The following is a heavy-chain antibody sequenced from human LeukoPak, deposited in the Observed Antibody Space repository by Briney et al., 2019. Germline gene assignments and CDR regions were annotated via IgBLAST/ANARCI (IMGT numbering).Heavy chain of an antibody. J-gene: IGHJ6*02. CDR2: ISSSSTI. CDR1: GFTFSSYS. D-gene: IGHD3-22*01. V-gene: IGHV3-48*02. CDR3: ARDYYDSSGYYRVYYYYYGMDV. Sequence: PGGSLRLSCAASGFTFSSYSMNWVRQAPGKGLEWVSYISSSSTIYYADSVKGRFTISRDNAKNSLYLQMNSLRDEDTAVYYCARDYYDSSGYYRVYYYYYGMDVWGQGTTVTVSS.